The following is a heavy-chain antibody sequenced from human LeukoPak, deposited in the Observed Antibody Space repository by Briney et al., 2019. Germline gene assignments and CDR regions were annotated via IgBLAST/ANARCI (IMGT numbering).Heavy chain of an antibody. V-gene: IGHV4-59*02. CDR3: ARGGYSGYAFDR. CDR1: GGSVSRYY. Sequence: SETLSLTCTVSGGSVSRYYWSWIRQPPGKGLEWIGNIYYNGSTNYKPSLKSRVTISVHTSKNQFSLNLRSLTAADTAVYYCARGGYSGYAFDRWGQGTRVTVSS. J-gene: IGHJ5*02. D-gene: IGHD5-12*01. CDR2: IYYNGST.